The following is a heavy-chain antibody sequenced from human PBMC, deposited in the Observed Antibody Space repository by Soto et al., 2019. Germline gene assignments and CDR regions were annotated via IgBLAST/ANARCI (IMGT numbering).Heavy chain of an antibody. CDR3: ARGPRFLEWFFLGDRAY. D-gene: IGHD3-3*01. J-gene: IGHJ4*02. CDR2: ISAYNGNT. V-gene: IGHV1-18*01. CDR1: GYTFTSYG. Sequence: GASVKVSCKASGYTFTSYGISWVRQAPGQGLEWMGWISAYNGNTNYAQKLQGRVTMTTDTSTSTAYMELRSLRSDDTAVYYCARGPRFLEWFFLGDRAYWGQGSLVTVSS.